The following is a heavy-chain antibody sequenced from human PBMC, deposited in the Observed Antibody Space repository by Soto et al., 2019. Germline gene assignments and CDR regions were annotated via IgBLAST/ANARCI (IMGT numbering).Heavy chain of an antibody. D-gene: IGHD6-13*01. CDR2: IYYSGST. V-gene: IGHV4-61*08. CDR1: GGSISSGGYS. Sequence: SSETLSLTCAVSGGSISSGGYSWSWIRQPPGKGLEWIGYIYYSGSTNYNPSLKSRVTISVDTSKNQFSLKLSSVTAADTAVYYCARGGTAADPDLFDYWGQGTLVTVSS. J-gene: IGHJ4*02. CDR3: ARGGTAADPDLFDY.